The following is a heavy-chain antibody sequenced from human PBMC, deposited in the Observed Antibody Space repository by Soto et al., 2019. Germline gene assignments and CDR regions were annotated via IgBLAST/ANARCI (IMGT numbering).Heavy chain of an antibody. CDR1: GGTFSSYA. CDR3: ARVGLRFLEWLNPVNYYFDY. Sequence: ASVKVSCKASGGTFSSYAISWVRQAPGQGLEWMGGIIPIFGTANYAQKFQGRVTITADKSTSTAYMELSSLRSEDTAVYYCARVGLRFLEWLNPVNYYFDYWGQGTMVTVSS. CDR2: IIPIFGTA. J-gene: IGHJ4*02. V-gene: IGHV1-69*06. D-gene: IGHD3-3*01.